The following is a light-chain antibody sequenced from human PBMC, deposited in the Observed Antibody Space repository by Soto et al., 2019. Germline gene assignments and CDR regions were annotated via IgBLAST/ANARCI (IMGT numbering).Light chain of an antibody. Sequence: QSLLTQPASVSGSPGRSITISCTGTSSDVGGYNYVSWFQQHPGKAPKLKIYEVSNRPSGVSNRFSGSKSGYTASLTISELQAEDEADYYCTSFTSSSTWVFGGGTK. CDR1: SSDVGGYNY. CDR2: EVS. V-gene: IGLV2-14*03. J-gene: IGLJ3*02. CDR3: TSFTSSSTWV.